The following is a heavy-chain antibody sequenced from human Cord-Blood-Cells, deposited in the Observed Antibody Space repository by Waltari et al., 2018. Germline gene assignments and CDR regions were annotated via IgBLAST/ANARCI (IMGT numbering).Heavy chain of an antibody. CDR2: IYYSGST. CDR3: ARHLDRAAAGIDY. D-gene: IGHD6-13*01. V-gene: IGHV4-39*01. J-gene: IGHJ4*02. CDR1: GGSTSSSSYY. Sequence: QLQLQESGPGLVKPSETLSLTCTVSGGSTSSSSYYWGWFSQPPGKGLEWIGSIYYSGSTYYNPSLKSRVTISVDTSKNQFSLKLSSVTAADTAVYYCARHLDRAAAGIDYWGQGTLVTVSS.